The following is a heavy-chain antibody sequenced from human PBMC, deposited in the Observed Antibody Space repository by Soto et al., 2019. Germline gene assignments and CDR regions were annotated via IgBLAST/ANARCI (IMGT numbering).Heavy chain of an antibody. Sequence: PVGSLRLSCAASGFTFSSYWMSWVRQAPGKGLEWVANIKQDGSEKYYVDSVKGRFTISRDNAKNSLYLQMNSLRAEDTAVYYCARAAYSSSSYYYYYGMDVWGQGTTVTVSS. CDR2: IKQDGSEK. D-gene: IGHD6-6*01. V-gene: IGHV3-7*03. CDR3: ARAAYSSSSYYYYYGMDV. CDR1: GFTFSSYW. J-gene: IGHJ6*02.